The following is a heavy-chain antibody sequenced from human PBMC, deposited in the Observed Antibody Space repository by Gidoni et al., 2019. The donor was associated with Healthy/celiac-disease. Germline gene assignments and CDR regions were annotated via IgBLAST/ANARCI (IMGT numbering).Heavy chain of an antibody. D-gene: IGHD3-22*01. CDR1: GFTFSRYS. CDR2: ISSSSSYI. CDR3: ARDLNYYDSSGGAFDI. J-gene: IGHJ3*02. Sequence: EVQLVESGGGLVKPGGSLRLSCAASGFTFSRYSMNWGRQAPGKGLEWVSSISSSSSYIYYADSVKGRFTISRDNAKNSLYLQMNSLRAEDTAVYYCARDLNYYDSSGGAFDIWGQGTMVTVSS. V-gene: IGHV3-21*01.